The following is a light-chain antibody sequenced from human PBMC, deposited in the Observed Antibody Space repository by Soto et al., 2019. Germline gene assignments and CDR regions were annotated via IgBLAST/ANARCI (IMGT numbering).Light chain of an antibody. CDR3: QNFVSSPYT. CDR2: GAS. CDR1: QSFSSRF. J-gene: IGKJ2*01. V-gene: IGKV3-20*01. Sequence: DIVLTQSPATLSLSPGEGATLSCRASQSFSSRFLAWYQQKPGQAPRLLIYGASYRATGIPARFSGSVSGADFTLTITRLETEDFAVYYCQNFVSSPYTFGQGTRLEI.